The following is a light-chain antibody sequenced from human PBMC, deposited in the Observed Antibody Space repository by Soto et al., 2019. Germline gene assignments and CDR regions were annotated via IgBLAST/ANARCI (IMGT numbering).Light chain of an antibody. V-gene: IGKV1-5*03. CDR3: QHHNSYSAA. CDR1: QTISSW. Sequence: IHMTQSPPTLSGCVGDRVTITCRPSQTISSWLAWYQQKPGKAPKLLIYKASTLKSGVPSRFSGRGSGTDFTLTISSLQPDYFAPYNCQHHNSYSAAFGKGT. J-gene: IGKJ1*01. CDR2: KAS.